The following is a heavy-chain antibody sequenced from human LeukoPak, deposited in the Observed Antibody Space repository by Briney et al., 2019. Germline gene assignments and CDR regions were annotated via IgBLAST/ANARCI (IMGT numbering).Heavy chain of an antibody. J-gene: IGHJ4*02. D-gene: IGHD6-19*01. CDR3: ARDLGSGWSSFDY. CDR1: GGTFSSYA. Sequence: GSSVKVSCKASGGTFSSYAISWVRQAPGQGLEWMGRIIPTFGTANYAQKFQGRVTITTDESTSTAYMELSSLRSEDTAVYYCARDLGSGWSSFDYWGQGTLVTVSS. V-gene: IGHV1-69*05. CDR2: IIPTFGTA.